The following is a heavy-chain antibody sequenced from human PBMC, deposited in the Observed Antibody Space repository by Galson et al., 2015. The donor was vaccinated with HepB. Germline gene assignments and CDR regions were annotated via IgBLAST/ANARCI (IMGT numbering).Heavy chain of an antibody. J-gene: IGHJ5*02. CDR3: ARDVVVPAADNWFDP. V-gene: IGHV1-3*01. CDR2: INAGNGNT. CDR1: GYTFTSNA. Sequence: SVKVSCKASGYTFTSNAMHWVRQAPGQRLEWMGWINAGNGNTKYSQKFQGRVTITRDTSASTACMELSSLRSEDTAVYYCARDVVVPAADNWFDPWGQGTLVTVSS. D-gene: IGHD2-2*01.